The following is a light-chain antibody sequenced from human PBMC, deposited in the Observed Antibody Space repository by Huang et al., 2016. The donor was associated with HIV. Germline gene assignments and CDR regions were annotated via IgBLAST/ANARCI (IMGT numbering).Light chain of an antibody. CDR1: QDIGTS. J-gene: IGKJ5*01. Sequence: HLTHSPPSLSASVGDSVLISCRASQDIGTSLAWYQQRTGRAPKRLISGASTLQTGVPSRFSGDSAGTYFTLFITDLQPEDFATYYCQQLHAYPITFGQGTRLDIK. CDR3: QQLHAYPIT. CDR2: GAS. V-gene: IGKV1-13*02.